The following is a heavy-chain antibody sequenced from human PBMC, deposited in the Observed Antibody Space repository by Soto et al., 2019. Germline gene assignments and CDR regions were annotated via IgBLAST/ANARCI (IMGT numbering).Heavy chain of an antibody. CDR3: TRAQFEFGSYFGLDV. CDR1: GYNFTNYD. D-gene: IGHD3-10*01. Sequence: QVHLVQSGAEVKQPGASVRVSCKASGYNFTNYDITWVRQATGQGLEWMGWMNPDSENTGSPQKFQGRVTMTVNTSINTAYMELTSLRSEDTAVYYCTRAQFEFGSYFGLDVWGQGTTVTVSS. V-gene: IGHV1-8*01. CDR2: MNPDSENT. J-gene: IGHJ6*02.